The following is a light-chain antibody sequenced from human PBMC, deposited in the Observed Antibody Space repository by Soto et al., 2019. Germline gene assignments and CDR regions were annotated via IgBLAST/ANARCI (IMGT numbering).Light chain of an antibody. J-gene: IGKJ4*01. CDR2: DAS. Sequence: EIVLTQSPGTLSLSPGERTTLSCRASQSVPKDYLAWYQHKPGQAPRLLIHDASSRATGIPDRFSGSGSGTDFTLTISRLEPEDFAVYYCQQCSISPLTFGGGTKVDI. V-gene: IGKV3-20*01. CDR3: QQCSISPLT. CDR1: QSVPKDY.